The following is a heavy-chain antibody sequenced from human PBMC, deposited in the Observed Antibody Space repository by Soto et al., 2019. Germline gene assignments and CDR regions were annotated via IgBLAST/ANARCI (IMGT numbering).Heavy chain of an antibody. V-gene: IGHV1-8*01. D-gene: IGHD3-3*01. Sequence: ASVKVSCKASGYTFTSYDINWVRQATGQGLEWMGWMNPNSGNTGYAQKFQGRVTMTRNTSISTAYMELSSLRSEDTAVYYCARVKRPYYDFWSGYYLGWAFDIWGQGTMVTVS. J-gene: IGHJ3*02. CDR1: GYTFTSYD. CDR2: MNPNSGNT. CDR3: ARVKRPYYDFWSGYYLGWAFDI.